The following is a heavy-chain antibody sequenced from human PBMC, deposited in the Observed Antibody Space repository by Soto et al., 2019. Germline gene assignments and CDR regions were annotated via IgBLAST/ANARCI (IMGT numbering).Heavy chain of an antibody. CDR2: ISFDGDK. J-gene: IGHJ4*02. Sequence: GGSLRLSCTASGFDFSNSGIQWVRQTPGKGLEWVALISFDGDKYYVDSVKGRFTISRDNPTNMVYLQMNRLRPEDTGVYYCARDYARGWCQFWGQGTLVTVSS. CDR1: GFDFSNSG. V-gene: IGHV3-30*03. CDR3: ARDYARGWCQF. D-gene: IGHD2-8*02.